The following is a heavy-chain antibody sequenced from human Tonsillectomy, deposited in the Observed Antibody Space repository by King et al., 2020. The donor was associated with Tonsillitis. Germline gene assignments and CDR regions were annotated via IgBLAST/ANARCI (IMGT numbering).Heavy chain of an antibody. V-gene: IGHV1-69*04. Sequence: QLVQSGAEVKKPGSSVKVSCKASGGTFSSYAISWVRQAPGQGLEWMGRIIPILGIANYAQKFQGRVTITADKSTSTAYMELSSLRSEDTAVYYCARCGGLGCSGGSCYSNCFHPWGQGTLVTVSS. CDR1: GGTFSSYA. D-gene: IGHD2-15*01. J-gene: IGHJ5*02. CDR3: ARCGGLGCSGGSCYSNCFHP. CDR2: IIPILGIA.